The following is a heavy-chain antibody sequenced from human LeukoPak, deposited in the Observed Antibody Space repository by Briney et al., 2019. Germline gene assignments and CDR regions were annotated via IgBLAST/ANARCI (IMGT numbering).Heavy chain of an antibody. J-gene: IGHJ5*02. V-gene: IGHV5-51*01. CDR1: GYSFTTYW. Sequence: KAGESLKISCKGSGYSFTTYWIGWVRQMPGKGLEWMGIIYPGDSDTRYSPSFQGQVTISAHKSISTAYLQWRSLKASDTAMYYCARGAAAGSLNWFDPWGQGTLVTVSS. CDR2: IYPGDSDT. D-gene: IGHD6-13*01. CDR3: ARGAAAGSLNWFDP.